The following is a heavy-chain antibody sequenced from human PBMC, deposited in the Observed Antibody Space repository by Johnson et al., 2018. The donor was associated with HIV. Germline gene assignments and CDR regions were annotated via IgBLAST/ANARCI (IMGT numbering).Heavy chain of an antibody. D-gene: IGHD3-16*01. J-gene: IGHJ3*02. V-gene: IGHV3-73*01. CDR3: AREGGSSGPDAFDI. CDR1: GFTFSGSA. CDR2: IRSKANSYAT. Sequence: VQLVESGGGVVQPGRSLRLSCAASGFTFSGSAMHWVRQASGKGLEWVGRIRSKANSYATAYAASVKGRFTISRDDSKNTAYLQMNSLRAEDTAVYYCAREGGSSGPDAFDIWGQGTMVTVSS.